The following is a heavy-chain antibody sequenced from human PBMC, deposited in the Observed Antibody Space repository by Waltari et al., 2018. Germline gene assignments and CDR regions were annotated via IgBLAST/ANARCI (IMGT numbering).Heavy chain of an antibody. Sequence: QVQLVESGGGVVQPGRSLRLSCAASGFTFSSYGMHWVRQAPGKGLEWVAVIWYDGSNKYYADSVKGRFTISSDNSKNTLYLQMNSLRAEDTAVYYCAKVSGGNYYFDYWGQGTLVTVSS. CDR3: AKVSGGNYYFDY. D-gene: IGHD3-16*01. J-gene: IGHJ4*02. V-gene: IGHV3-33*06. CDR1: GFTFSSYG. CDR2: IWYDGSNK.